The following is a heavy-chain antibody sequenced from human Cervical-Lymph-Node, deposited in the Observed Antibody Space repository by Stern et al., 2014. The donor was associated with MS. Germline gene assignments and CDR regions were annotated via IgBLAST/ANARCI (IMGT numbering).Heavy chain of an antibody. CDR3: ARVSEIVVVVQI. CDR1: GDSISSGGYY. Sequence: QVQLQESGPGLVKPSQTLSLTCTVSGDSISSGGYYWSWIRQHPGKGLEWVGFIYYRGETYYNPSLKSRITMSIETSKNKFSLDLSSVTAADTAVYYCARVSEIVVVVQIWGQGTMVTVSS. D-gene: IGHD2-15*01. J-gene: IGHJ3*02. CDR2: IYYRGET. V-gene: IGHV4-31*03.